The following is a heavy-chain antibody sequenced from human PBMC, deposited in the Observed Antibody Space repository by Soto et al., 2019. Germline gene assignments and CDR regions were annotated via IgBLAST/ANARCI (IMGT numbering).Heavy chain of an antibody. V-gene: IGHV4-34*01. CDR1: GGSFSGYY. D-gene: IGHD4-4*01. CDR3: ATAEVDYSNPFGY. CDR2: INHRGST. J-gene: IGHJ4*02. Sequence: PSETLSLTCAVYGGSFSGYYWSWIRQPPGKGLEWIGEINHRGSTSYHPSLKSRVTISVDTSKNQFSLKLSPGTAADTAVYYCATAEVDYSNPFGYWGQGTRVTVS.